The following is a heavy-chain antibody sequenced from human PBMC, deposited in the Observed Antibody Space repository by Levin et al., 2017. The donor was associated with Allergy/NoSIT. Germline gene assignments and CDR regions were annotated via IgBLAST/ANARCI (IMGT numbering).Heavy chain of an antibody. CDR2: IYYSGST. J-gene: IGHJ5*02. D-gene: IGHD1-26*01. Sequence: SQTLSLTCTVSGGSISSSYWSWLRQPPGKGLEWIGYIYYSGSTNYNPSLKSRVTISVDTSKNQFSLKLSSVTAADTAVYYCARSVFGRELPYWFDPWGQGTLVTVSS. V-gene: IGHV4-59*01. CDR1: GGSISSSY. CDR3: ARSVFGRELPYWFDP.